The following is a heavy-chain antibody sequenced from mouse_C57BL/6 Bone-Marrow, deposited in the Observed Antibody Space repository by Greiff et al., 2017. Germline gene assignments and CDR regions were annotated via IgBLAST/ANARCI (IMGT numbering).Heavy chain of an antibody. CDR2: IDPSDSYT. V-gene: IGHV1-69*01. J-gene: IGHJ3*01. Sequence: QVQLQQPGAELVMPGASVKLSCKASGYTFTSYWMHWVKQRPGQGLEWIGEIDPSDSYTNYYQKFKGKSTLTVDKSSSIAYMQLSSLTSEDSAVYYCAKEDYDGSWFAYGGQGTLVTGSA. CDR3: AKEDYDGSWFAY. CDR1: GYTFTSYW. D-gene: IGHD2-4*01.